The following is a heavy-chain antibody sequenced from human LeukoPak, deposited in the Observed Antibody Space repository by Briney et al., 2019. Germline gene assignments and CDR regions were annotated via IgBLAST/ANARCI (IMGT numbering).Heavy chain of an antibody. V-gene: IGHV3-21*01. CDR2: ISSSSSYI. J-gene: IGHJ6*03. CDR1: GFTFSGYS. Sequence: PGGSLRLSCAASGFTFSGYSMNWVRQAPGKGLEWVSSISSSSSYIYYADSVKGRFTISRDNAKNSLYLQMNSLRAEDTAVYYCARGGYGYLYYYYYMDVWGKGTTVTVSS. D-gene: IGHD5-18*01. CDR3: ARGGYGYLYYYYYMDV.